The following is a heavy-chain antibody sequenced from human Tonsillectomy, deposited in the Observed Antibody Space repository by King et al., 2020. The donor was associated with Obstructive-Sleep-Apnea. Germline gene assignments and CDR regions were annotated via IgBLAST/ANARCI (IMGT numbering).Heavy chain of an antibody. Sequence: QLQESGSGLVKPSQTLSLTCAVSGGSISSGGYSWSWIRQPPGKGLEWIGYIYHSGRTYYNPSLKSRVTISVDRSRNQFSLKLSSVTAADTAVYYCARDLRWFGMDVWGQGTTVTVSS. CDR3: ARDLRWFGMDV. V-gene: IGHV4-30-2*01. CDR1: GGSISSGGYS. CDR2: IYHSGRT. J-gene: IGHJ6*02. D-gene: IGHD3-16*01.